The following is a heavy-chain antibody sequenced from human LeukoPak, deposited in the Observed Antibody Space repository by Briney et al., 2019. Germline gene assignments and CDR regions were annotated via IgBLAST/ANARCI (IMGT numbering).Heavy chain of an antibody. CDR3: ARDYLLWDGGFDP. D-gene: IGHD3-10*01. V-gene: IGHV1-18*04. CDR1: GSTFASYG. J-gene: IGHJ5*02. Sequence: ASVKVSCKASGSTFASYGFSWVRQAPGQGLEWMGWISAHNGNASYAQKLQGRVTMTTDTSTSTAYMELRSLRSDDTAMYYCARDYLLWDGGFDPWGQGTLVTVSS. CDR2: ISAHNGNA.